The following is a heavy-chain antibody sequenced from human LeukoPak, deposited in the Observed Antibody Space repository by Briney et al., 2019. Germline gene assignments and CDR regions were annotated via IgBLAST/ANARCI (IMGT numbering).Heavy chain of an antibody. Sequence: GGSLRLSCAASGFTFSSYAMHWVRQAPDKGLEYVADISNDGTYKYYGASVKGRFTISRDNSKNTLYLQMDSLRSEDTAVYSCTRKSGGSQRKMDDWFDPWGQGTLVIVSS. V-gene: IGHV3-30*04. CDR1: GFTFSSYA. J-gene: IGHJ5*02. CDR3: TRKSGGSQRKMDDWFDP. D-gene: IGHD3-10*01. CDR2: ISNDGTYK.